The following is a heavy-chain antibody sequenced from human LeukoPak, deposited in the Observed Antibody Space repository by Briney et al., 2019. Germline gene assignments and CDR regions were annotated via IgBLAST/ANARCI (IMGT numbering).Heavy chain of an antibody. Sequence: ASVKVSCKVSGYTLTELSMHWVRQAPGKGLEWMGGFDPEDGEAIYAQKFQGRVTMTEDTSTDTAYMELSSLRSEDTAVYYCATSIAVAGTGEGYYFDYWGQGTLVTVSS. D-gene: IGHD6-19*01. V-gene: IGHV1-24*01. J-gene: IGHJ4*02. CDR1: GYTLTELS. CDR3: ATSIAVAGTGEGYYFDY. CDR2: FDPEDGEA.